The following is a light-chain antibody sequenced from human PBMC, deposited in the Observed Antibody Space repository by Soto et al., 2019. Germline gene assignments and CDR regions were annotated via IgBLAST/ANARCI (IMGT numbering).Light chain of an antibody. Sequence: EIVMTQSPATLSVSPGERATLSCRASQSVSSNLAWYQQKPGQAPRLLIYGASTRATGIPARFSGSGSGTDFTLTISSLQPEDFATYYCQQLNSYPSSTFGGGTKVDIK. V-gene: IGKV3-15*01. CDR2: GAS. CDR3: QQLNSYPSST. J-gene: IGKJ4*01. CDR1: QSVSSN.